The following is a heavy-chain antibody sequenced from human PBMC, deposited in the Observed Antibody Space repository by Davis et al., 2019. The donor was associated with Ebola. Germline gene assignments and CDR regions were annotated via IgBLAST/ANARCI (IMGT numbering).Heavy chain of an antibody. Sequence: PSETLSLTCTVSGGSINSYYWSWIRQPPGKGLEWIGYILYSGSTNYSPSLKSRVTISVDTSKNHFSLKLTSVSAADTAVYYCARGGGYAGWFDPWGQGTLVTVSS. V-gene: IGHV4-59*01. J-gene: IGHJ5*02. D-gene: IGHD5-12*01. CDR1: GGSINSYY. CDR2: ILYSGST. CDR3: ARGGGYAGWFDP.